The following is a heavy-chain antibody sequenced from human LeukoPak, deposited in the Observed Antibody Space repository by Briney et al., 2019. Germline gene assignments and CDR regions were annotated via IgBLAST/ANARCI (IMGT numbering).Heavy chain of an antibody. V-gene: IGHV4-31*03. CDR2: IYYSGST. D-gene: IGHD2-2*01. CDR3: ARSPDIVVVPAARTQGAFDI. J-gene: IGHJ3*02. CDR1: GGSISSGGYY. Sequence: PSQTLSLTCTVSGGSISSGGYYWSWIRQHPGKGLEWIGYIYYSGSTYYNLSLKSRVTISVDTSKNQFSLKLSSVTAADTAVYYCARSPDIVVVPAARTQGAFDIWGQGTMVTVSS.